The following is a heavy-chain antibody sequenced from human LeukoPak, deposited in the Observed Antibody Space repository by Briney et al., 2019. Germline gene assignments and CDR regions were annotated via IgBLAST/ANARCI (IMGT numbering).Heavy chain of an antibody. J-gene: IGHJ1*01. CDR2: IGGSGSST. CDR3: AKETVAGSFQH. V-gene: IGHV3-23*01. Sequence: GGSLRLSCAASGFTFSIYAMSLVRQAPGKGLEWVSAIGGSGSSTYYADSMKGRFTISRDNSKNTLFLQMNSLRADDTAVYYCAKETVAGSFQHWGQGTLVTVSS. D-gene: IGHD6-19*01. CDR1: GFTFSIYA.